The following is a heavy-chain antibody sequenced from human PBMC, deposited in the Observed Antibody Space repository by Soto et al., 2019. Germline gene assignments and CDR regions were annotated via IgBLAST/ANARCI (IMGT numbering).Heavy chain of an antibody. CDR2: ISGSGGST. CDR3: AKGAHTPWYSSSWYSNQNFDY. V-gene: IGHV3-23*01. CDR1: GFTFSSYA. J-gene: IGHJ4*02. Sequence: GSLRLSCAASGFTFSSYAMSWVRQAPGKGLEWVSAISGSGGSTYYADSVKGRFTISRDNSKNTLYLQMNSLRAEDTAVYYCAKGAHTPWYSSSWYSNQNFDYWGQGTLVTVSS. D-gene: IGHD6-13*01.